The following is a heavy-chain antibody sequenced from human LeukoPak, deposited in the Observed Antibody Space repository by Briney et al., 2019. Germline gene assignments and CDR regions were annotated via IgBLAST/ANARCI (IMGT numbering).Heavy chain of an antibody. V-gene: IGHV4-34*01. J-gene: IGHJ3*02. CDR2: IDDGGNT. Sequence: PSETLSLTCSVYGGSFSDYFWSWVRQSPGKGLEWIGEIDDGGNTNYNPSLMSRVIVSMEKSKKQFSLVMRSVAAADTAVYYCARFSRITLGDWGDAFDIWGQGTTVIVSS. D-gene: IGHD2-21*02. CDR3: ARFSRITLGDWGDAFDI. CDR1: GGSFSDYF.